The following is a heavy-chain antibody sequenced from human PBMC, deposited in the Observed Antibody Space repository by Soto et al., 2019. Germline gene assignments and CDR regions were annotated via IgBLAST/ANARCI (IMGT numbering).Heavy chain of an antibody. CDR3: ARDPGYSYGYN. J-gene: IGHJ4*02. Sequence: ASVKVSCKASGYSFSFYGIKWVRQAPGQRLEWMGWINAGNGNTKYSQKFQGRVTITRDTSASTAYMELSSLRSEDTAVYYCARDPGYSYGYNWGQGTPVTVSS. CDR1: GYSFSFYG. CDR2: INAGNGNT. D-gene: IGHD5-18*01. V-gene: IGHV1-3*01.